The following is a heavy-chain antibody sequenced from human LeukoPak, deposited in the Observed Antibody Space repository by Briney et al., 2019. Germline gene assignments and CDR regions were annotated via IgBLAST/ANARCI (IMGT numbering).Heavy chain of an antibody. CDR1: GFTFSSYW. J-gene: IGHJ6*02. V-gene: IGHV3-74*01. Sequence: PGGSLRLSCAASGFTFSSYWMHWVRQAPGKGLVWVSRIHSDGSSTSYADSVKGRCTISRDNAKNTLYLQMNTLSAEDTAVYYCVRVSITMVRGVSYYDMDVWGQGTTVTVSS. CDR2: IHSDGSST. CDR3: VRVSITMVRGVSYYDMDV. D-gene: IGHD3-10*01.